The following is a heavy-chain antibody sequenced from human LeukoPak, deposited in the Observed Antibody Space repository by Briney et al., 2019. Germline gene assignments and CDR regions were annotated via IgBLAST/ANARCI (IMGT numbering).Heavy chain of an antibody. CDR2: IYYTGNT. CDR1: GGSISSGSYY. CDR3: ARDRLQLQS. D-gene: IGHD5-24*01. Sequence: SETLSLTCTVSGGSISSGSYYWSWIRQPPGKGLEWIGYIYYTGNTNYNPSLKSRVTISVDTSKNQFSLKLSSVTAADTAVYYCARDRLQLQSWGQGTLVTVSS. J-gene: IGHJ5*02. V-gene: IGHV4-61*01.